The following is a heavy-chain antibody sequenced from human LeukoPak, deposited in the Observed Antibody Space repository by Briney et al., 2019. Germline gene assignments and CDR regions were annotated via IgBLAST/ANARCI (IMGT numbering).Heavy chain of an antibody. J-gene: IGHJ4*02. D-gene: IGHD3/OR15-3a*01. Sequence: PSETLSLTCTVSGYSISSGHYWGWIRQPPGKGLEWIGCIYYSGNTYYNASLKSQVSISIDTSKNQFSLRLTSVTAADTAVYYCARQTGSGLFILPGGQGTLVTVSS. V-gene: IGHV4-38-2*02. CDR3: ARQTGSGLFILP. CDR1: GYSISSGHY. CDR2: IYYSGNT.